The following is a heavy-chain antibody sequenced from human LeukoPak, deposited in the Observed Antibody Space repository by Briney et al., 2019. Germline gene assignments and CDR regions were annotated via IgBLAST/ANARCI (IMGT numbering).Heavy chain of an antibody. CDR3: AKIPYEYDGYFDY. J-gene: IGHJ4*02. D-gene: IGHD3-3*01. V-gene: IGHV3-33*06. Sequence: GGSLRLSCAASGFTFSSYGMHWVRQAPGKGLEWVAVIWYDGSNKYYADSVKGRFTISRDNSKNTLYLQMNSLRAEDTAVYYCAKIPYEYDGYFDYWGQGTLVTVSS. CDR2: IWYDGSNK. CDR1: GFTFSSYG.